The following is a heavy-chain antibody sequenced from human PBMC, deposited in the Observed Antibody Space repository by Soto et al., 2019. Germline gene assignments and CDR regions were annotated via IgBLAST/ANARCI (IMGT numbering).Heavy chain of an antibody. CDR3: ARAWDSSSSVDY. CDR2: IIPIFGTA. Sequence: SVKVSCKASGGTFSSYAISWVRQAPGQGLEWMGGIIPIFGTANYAQKFQGRVTITADESTSTAHMELSSLRSEDTAVYYCARAWDSSSSVDYWGQGTLVTVSS. CDR1: GGTFSSYA. J-gene: IGHJ4*02. V-gene: IGHV1-69*13. D-gene: IGHD6-6*01.